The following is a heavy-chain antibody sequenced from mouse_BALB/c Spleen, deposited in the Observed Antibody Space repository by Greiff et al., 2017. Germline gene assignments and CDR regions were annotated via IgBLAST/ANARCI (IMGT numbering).Heavy chain of an antibody. D-gene: IGHD1-1*01. CDR2: IWGDGST. CDR3: ARTTVHWYFDV. Sequence: VQLQESGPGLVAPSQSLSITCTVSGFSLTGYGVNWVRQPPGKGLEWLGMIWGDGSTDYNSALKSRLSISKDNSKSQVFLKMNSLQTDDTARYYCARTTVHWYFDVWGAGTTVTVSA. V-gene: IGHV2-6-7*02. CDR1: GFSLTGYG. J-gene: IGHJ1*01.